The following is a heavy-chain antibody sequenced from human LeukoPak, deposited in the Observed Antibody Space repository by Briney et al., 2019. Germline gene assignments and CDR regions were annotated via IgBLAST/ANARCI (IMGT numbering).Heavy chain of an antibody. CDR1: GFTFSTYW. Sequence: PGGSLRLSCTASGFTFSTYWMHWVRQAPGKGPMWVSLINTDGSSTSFADSVGGRFTISRDNAKNTLYLQMNSLTAEDTAVYYCVRGCAGDCYGLWYWGQGTLVTVSS. D-gene: IGHD2-21*02. V-gene: IGHV3-74*01. J-gene: IGHJ4*02. CDR3: VRGCAGDCYGLWY. CDR2: INTDGSST.